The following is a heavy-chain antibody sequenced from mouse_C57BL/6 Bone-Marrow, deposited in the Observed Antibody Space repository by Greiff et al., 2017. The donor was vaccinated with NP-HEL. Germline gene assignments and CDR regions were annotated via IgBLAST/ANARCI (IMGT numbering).Heavy chain of an antibody. CDR2: IYPGGGYT. V-gene: IGHV1-63*01. J-gene: IGHJ2*01. Sequence: QVQLQQSGAELMKPGTSVKMSCKASGYTFTNYWIGWAKQRPGHGLEWIGDIYPGGGYTNYNEKFKGKATLTADKSSSTAYMQFSSLTSEDSAIYYCARRRQLKDYFDYWGQGTTLTVSS. CDR1: GYTFTNYW. CDR3: ARRRQLKDYFDY. D-gene: IGHD3-2*02.